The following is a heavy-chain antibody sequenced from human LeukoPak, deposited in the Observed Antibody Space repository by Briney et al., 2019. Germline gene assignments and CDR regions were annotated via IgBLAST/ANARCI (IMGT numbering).Heavy chain of an antibody. D-gene: IGHD3-22*01. V-gene: IGHV3-21*01. J-gene: IGHJ4*02. Sequence: PGGSLRLSCAAAGLTFSTYGMNLVRQAPGKGLQWVSSISSSGNFIYYADSVKGRFTISRDNAQNSLYLQMNSLRAEDTAVYFCARDQFGYDSSTYSDYWGQGTLVTVSS. CDR2: ISSSGNFI. CDR3: ARDQFGYDSSTYSDY. CDR1: GLTFSTYG.